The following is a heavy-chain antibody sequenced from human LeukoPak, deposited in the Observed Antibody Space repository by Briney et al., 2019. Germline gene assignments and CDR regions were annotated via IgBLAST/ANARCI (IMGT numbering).Heavy chain of an antibody. CDR3: ARDVGHRYCSGGSCYSPPPH. CDR2: ISSSSSYI. Sequence: KAGGSLRLSCAASGFTFSSYSMNWVRQAPGKGLEWVSSISSSSSYIYYADSVKGRFTISRDNAKNSLYLQMNSLRAEDTAVYYCARDVGHRYCSGGSCYSPPPHWGQGTLVTVSS. D-gene: IGHD2-15*01. J-gene: IGHJ4*02. V-gene: IGHV3-21*01. CDR1: GFTFSSYS.